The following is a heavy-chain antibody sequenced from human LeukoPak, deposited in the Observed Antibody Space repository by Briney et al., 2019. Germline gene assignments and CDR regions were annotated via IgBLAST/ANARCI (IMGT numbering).Heavy chain of an antibody. Sequence: SETLSLTCTVSGGSISSSSYYWGWIRQPPGKGLEWIGSIYYSGSTYYNPSLKSRVTISVDTSKNQFSLKLSSVTAADTAVYYCARDGSGSGSYYVWFDPWGQGTLVTVSS. V-gene: IGHV4-39*07. CDR3: ARDGSGSGSYYVWFDP. J-gene: IGHJ5*02. CDR1: GGSISSSSYY. CDR2: IYYSGST. D-gene: IGHD3-10*01.